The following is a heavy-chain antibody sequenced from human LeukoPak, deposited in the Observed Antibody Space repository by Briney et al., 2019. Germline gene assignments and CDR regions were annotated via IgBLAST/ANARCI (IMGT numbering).Heavy chain of an antibody. CDR2: INNSGST. CDR3: ARELKVGNTGYYFDY. D-gene: IGHD1-7*01. Sequence: PSDTLALNGAVGGGSCRGCYWCLTRQPRKKGLEWVGEINNSGSTNCSPSLKSRVPISVDTSKNQSSLKLSSVTAADTAVYYCARELKVGNTGYYFDYWGQGTLVTVSS. J-gene: IGHJ4*02. V-gene: IGHV4-34*01. CDR1: GGSCRGCY.